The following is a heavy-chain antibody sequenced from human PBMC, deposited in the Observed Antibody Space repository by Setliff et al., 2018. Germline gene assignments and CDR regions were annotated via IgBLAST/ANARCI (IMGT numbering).Heavy chain of an antibody. J-gene: IGHJ5*02. V-gene: IGHV4-61*09. CDR3: ARDTPHDPVSSNWYRNWFDP. CDR2: ILSSGGT. Sequence: TLSLPCSVSGASISSGSNYWSWVRQPAGKGVEWIGHILSSGGTNYNPSLKNRVSISLDTSKNQFSLNLNSVTAADTAVYFCARDTPHDPVSSNWYRNWFDPWGQGILVTVSS. D-gene: IGHD6-13*01. CDR1: GASISSGSNY.